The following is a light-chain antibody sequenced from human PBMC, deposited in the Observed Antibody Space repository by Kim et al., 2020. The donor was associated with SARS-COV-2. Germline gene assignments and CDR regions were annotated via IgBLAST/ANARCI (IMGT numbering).Light chain of an antibody. CDR2: AAS. Sequence: DIQMTQSPSSLAASVGDRVTIACRASQSIGTRLNWYQQRPRKAPKLLIYAASSLQSGVPSRFSGSGSGTDFTLTISSLQPEDFATYYCQQSHSTPWLTFGGGTKVDIK. V-gene: IGKV1-39*01. CDR1: QSIGTR. J-gene: IGKJ4*01. CDR3: QQSHSTPWLT.